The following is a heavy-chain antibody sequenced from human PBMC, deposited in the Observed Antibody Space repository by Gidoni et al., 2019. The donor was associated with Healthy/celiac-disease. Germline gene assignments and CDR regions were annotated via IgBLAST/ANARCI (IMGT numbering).Heavy chain of an antibody. V-gene: IGHV3-11*06. D-gene: IGHD3-16*02. CDR2: ISSSSSYT. CDR3: ARCGGPGYDYVWGSYRYPFDY. J-gene: IGHJ4*02. CDR1: GFTFTDYY. Sequence: QVQLVESGGGLVKPGGSLRLSCAASGFTFTDYYMSWIRQAPGKGLEWVSYISSSSSYTNYADSVKGRFTISRDNAKNSLYLQMNSLRAEDTAVYYCARCGGPGYDYVWGSYRYPFDYWGQGTLVTVSS.